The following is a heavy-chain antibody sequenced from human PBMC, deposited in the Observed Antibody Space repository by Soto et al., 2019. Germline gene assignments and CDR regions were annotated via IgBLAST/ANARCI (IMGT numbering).Heavy chain of an antibody. CDR1: GGSISSSNW. Sequence: QVQLQESGPGLVKPSGTLSLTCAVSGGSISSSNWWSWVRQPPGKWLEWIGAIYHSGSTHYNPSLKSRVTISLDKSKNQFSLKLSSVTAADTAVYYCAANSWAGTHYYYGMDVWGQGTTVTVSS. J-gene: IGHJ6*02. V-gene: IGHV4-4*02. CDR2: IYHSGST. CDR3: AANSWAGTHYYYGMDV. D-gene: IGHD6-19*01.